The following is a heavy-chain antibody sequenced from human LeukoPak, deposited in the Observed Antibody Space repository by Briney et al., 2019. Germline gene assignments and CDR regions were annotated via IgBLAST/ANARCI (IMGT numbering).Heavy chain of an antibody. CDR2: IYPGDSDT. CDR3: ARSNPFEY. J-gene: IGHJ4*02. CDR1: GYSFPSYW. V-gene: IGHV5-51*01. Sequence: GESLKISCKCSGYSFPSYWIGLVRQMSGKGLEWMGIIYPGDSDTRYSPSFQGQVTISADKSISTAYLQWSSLKASDTAMYFCARSNPFEYWGQGTLVTVSS.